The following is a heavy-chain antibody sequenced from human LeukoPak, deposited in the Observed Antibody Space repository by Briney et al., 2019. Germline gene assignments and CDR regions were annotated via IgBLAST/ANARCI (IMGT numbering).Heavy chain of an antibody. CDR2: IYSGGST. D-gene: IGHD3-10*01. CDR3: ARAEGSGSYYKNYYYGMDV. J-gene: IGHJ6*02. V-gene: IGHV3-53*01. CDR1: GFTVSSNY. Sequence: GGSLRLSCAASGFTVSSNYMSWVRQAPGKGLEWVSVIYSGGSTYYADSVKGRFTISRDNSKNTLYLQMNSLRAEDTAVYYCARAEGSGSYYKNYYYGMDVWGQGTTVTVSS.